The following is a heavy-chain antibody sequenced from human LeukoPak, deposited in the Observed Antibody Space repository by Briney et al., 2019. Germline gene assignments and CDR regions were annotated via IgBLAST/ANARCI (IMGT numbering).Heavy chain of an antibody. CDR3: ARHKNDGSFPLDS. D-gene: IGHD1-26*01. CDR2: IYSSGST. CDR1: GDSIRSYY. Sequence: SETLSHTRTVSGDSIRSYYWGWIRQPPGRGLEFIGYIYSSGSTSYNSSLRSRVTISVDMSKNQFSLKLSSVTAADTAVYYCARHKNDGSFPLDSWGQGTLVTVSS. J-gene: IGHJ4*02. V-gene: IGHV4-59*08.